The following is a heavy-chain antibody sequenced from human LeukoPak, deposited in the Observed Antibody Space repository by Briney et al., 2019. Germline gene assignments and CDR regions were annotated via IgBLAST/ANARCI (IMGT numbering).Heavy chain of an antibody. Sequence: PGGPLRLSCAASGFSFSGSAVHWVRQASGKGLEWVGRISSKTNNYATEYAVSVEGRFTISRDDSKNTVYLQMNSLKTEDTAVYYCTRLRGEKASGDYWGQGTLVTVSS. CDR1: GFSFSGSA. V-gene: IGHV3-73*01. D-gene: IGHD3-10*01. CDR3: TRLRGEKASGDY. J-gene: IGHJ4*02. CDR2: ISSKTNNYAT.